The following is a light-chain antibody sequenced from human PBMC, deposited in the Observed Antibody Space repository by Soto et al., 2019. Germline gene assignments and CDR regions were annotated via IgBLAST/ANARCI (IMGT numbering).Light chain of an antibody. V-gene: IGLV7-43*01. J-gene: IGLJ2*01. CDR1: TGAVTSGYY. CDR3: LVFYGHGVV. Sequence: QAVVTQEPSLTVSPGGTVTLTCASSTGAVTSGYYPNWFQQRPGQPPRALIYSTTYKHSWTPARFSGALLGGRAALTLSGAQPEDEADYYCLVFYGHGVVFGGGTQLTLL. CDR2: STT.